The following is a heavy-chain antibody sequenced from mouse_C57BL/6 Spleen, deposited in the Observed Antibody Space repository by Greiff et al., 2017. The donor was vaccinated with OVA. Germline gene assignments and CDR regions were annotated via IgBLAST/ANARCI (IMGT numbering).Heavy chain of an antibody. CDR2: ISSGGSYT. V-gene: IGHV5-6*01. CDR1: GFTFSSYG. CDR3: ARQGYGNPPYAMDY. D-gene: IGHD2-1*01. J-gene: IGHJ4*01. Sequence: EVMLVESGGDLVKPGGSLKLSCAASGFTFSSYGMSWVRQTPDKRLEWVATISSGGSYTYYPDSVKGRFTISRDNAKNTLYLQMSSLKSEDTAMYYCARQGYGNPPYAMDYWGQGTSVTVSS.